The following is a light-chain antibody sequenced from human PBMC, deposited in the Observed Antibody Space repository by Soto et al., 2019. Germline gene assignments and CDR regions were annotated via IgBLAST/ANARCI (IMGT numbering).Light chain of an antibody. CDR3: QRSTRPSNT. Sequence: DIQMTQSPSTLSASVGDRVTITCRASQSISDWLAWYQQKPGRAPKLLIYDASILESGVPSRFGGSGSGTDFALTISSLQPYYFATRYCQRSTRPSNTSGSGSKVDIK. CDR1: QSISDW. V-gene: IGKV1-5*01. CDR2: DAS. J-gene: IGKJ4*02.